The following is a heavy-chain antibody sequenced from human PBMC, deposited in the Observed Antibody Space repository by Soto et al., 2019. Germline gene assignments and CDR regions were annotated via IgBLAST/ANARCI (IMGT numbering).Heavy chain of an antibody. CDR3: ARMAGPWYFDL. Sequence: SETLSLTCAVHGGSFSGFYWTWIRQPPGKGLEWIGEINHSGSSNYNPPLRSRVTMSLDTSRNQFSLSLNSVTAADTAVYYCARMAGPWYFDLWGRGTLVTVSS. J-gene: IGHJ2*01. CDR1: GGSFSGFY. V-gene: IGHV4-34*01. CDR2: INHSGSS.